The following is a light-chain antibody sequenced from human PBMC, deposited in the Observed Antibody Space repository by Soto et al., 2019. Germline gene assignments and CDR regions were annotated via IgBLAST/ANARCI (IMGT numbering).Light chain of an antibody. CDR3: CSYTTSYTYV. V-gene: IGLV2-14*03. J-gene: IGLJ1*01. Sequence: QSALAQPASVSGSPGQSITISCTGTSSDIGAYNYVSWYQQHSGKVPKLIIFEVNNRPSGVSDRFSGSKSANTASLTISGLQAEDEAEYYCCSYTTSYTYVFGTGTKVTVL. CDR2: EVN. CDR1: SSDIGAYNY.